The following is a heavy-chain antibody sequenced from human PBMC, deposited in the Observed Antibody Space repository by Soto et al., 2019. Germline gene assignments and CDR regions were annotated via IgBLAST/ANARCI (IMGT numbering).Heavy chain of an antibody. CDR3: ARHEYVSSSYDLLDV. V-gene: IGHV4-39*01. CDR1: GGSVTNINYF. CDR2: TYYTGTT. Sequence: SETLSLTCSVSGGSVTNINYFWAWIRQSPGKGLEWIANTYYTGTTFYNPSLRSRVSMTIDASKNRFSLNLSSVTASDTALYYCARHEYVSSSYDLLDVWGRGTMVTVS. D-gene: IGHD3-22*01. J-gene: IGHJ3*01.